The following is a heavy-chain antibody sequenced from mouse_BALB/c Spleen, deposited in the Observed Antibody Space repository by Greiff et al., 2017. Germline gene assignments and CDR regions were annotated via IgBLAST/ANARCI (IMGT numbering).Heavy chain of an antibody. D-gene: IGHD4-1*01. Sequence: EVKLMESGGGLVKPGGSLKLSCAASGFTFSDYYMYWVRQTPEKRLEWVATISDGGSYTYYPDSVKGRFTISRDNAKNNLYLQMSSLKSEDTAMYYCARAKTGYFDYWGQGTTLTVSS. CDR1: GFTFSDYY. CDR2: ISDGGSYT. J-gene: IGHJ2*01. V-gene: IGHV5-4*02. CDR3: ARAKTGYFDY.